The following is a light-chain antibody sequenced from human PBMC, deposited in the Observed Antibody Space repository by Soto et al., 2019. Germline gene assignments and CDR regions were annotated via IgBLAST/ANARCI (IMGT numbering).Light chain of an antibody. CDR1: QSISSD. V-gene: IGKV3-15*01. Sequence: ETVMTQSPATLSVSPGERATLSCRASQSISSDLAWYQQKPGQAPRLLIYGASTTATGIPGRFSGSGSGREFTLTISSLKSEDFPVYYCQQYNNSPRTFGQATKVDIK. J-gene: IGKJ2*01. CDR2: GAS. CDR3: QQYNNSPRT.